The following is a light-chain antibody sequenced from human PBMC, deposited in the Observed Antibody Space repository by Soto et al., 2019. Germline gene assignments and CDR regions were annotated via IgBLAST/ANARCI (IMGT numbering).Light chain of an antibody. V-gene: IGKV1-39*01. CDR3: QQRDSTPLT. CDR1: QSISTY. Sequence: DIQMTQSPSSLSASVGDRVTITCRASQSISTYLNWYQQKPGKAPKLLIYAASSLQSGVPSRFSGSGSGTDFTLTISSLQPEDFATYYCQQRDSTPLTFGGGTKVAIK. J-gene: IGKJ4*01. CDR2: AAS.